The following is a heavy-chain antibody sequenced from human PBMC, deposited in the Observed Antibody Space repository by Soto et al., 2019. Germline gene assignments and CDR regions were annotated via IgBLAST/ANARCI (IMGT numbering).Heavy chain of an antibody. CDR1: GGTFSSYA. D-gene: IGHD5-18*01. J-gene: IGHJ4*02. CDR3: AINSYGLQPPGTPIESDY. Sequence: ASVKVSCKASGGTFSSYAISWVRQAPGQGLEWMGGIIPIFGTANYAQKFQGRVTITADESTSTAYMELSSLRSEDTAVYYCAINSYGLQPPGTPIESDYWGQGTLVTVSS. V-gene: IGHV1-69*13. CDR2: IIPIFGTA.